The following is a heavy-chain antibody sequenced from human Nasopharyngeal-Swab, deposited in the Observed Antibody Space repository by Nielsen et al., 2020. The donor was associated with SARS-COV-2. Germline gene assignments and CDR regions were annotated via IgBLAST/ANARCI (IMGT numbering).Heavy chain of an antibody. CDR1: GGSFSGYY. V-gene: IGHV4-34*01. CDR3: ARGSQGGPHYFGSGSIYKYYYHGMDV. D-gene: IGHD3-10*01. Sequence: SETLSLTCAVYGGSFSGYYWSWIRQPPGKGLEWIGEINHSGSTNYNPSLKSRVTISVDTSKNQFSLKLSSVTAADTAVYYCARGSQGGPHYFGSGSIYKYYYHGMDVWGQGTTVSVSS. J-gene: IGHJ6*02. CDR2: INHSGST.